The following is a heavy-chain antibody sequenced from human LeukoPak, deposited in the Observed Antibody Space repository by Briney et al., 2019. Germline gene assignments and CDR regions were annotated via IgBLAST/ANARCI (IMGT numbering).Heavy chain of an antibody. Sequence: GGSLRLSCAASGFTFSSYAMHWVRQAPGKGLEWVAVISYGGSNKYYADSVKGRFTISRDNSKNTLYLRMNSLRAEDTAVYYCARFGASSNYYYGMDVWGQGTTVTVSS. J-gene: IGHJ6*02. D-gene: IGHD3-16*01. CDR3: ARFGASSNYYYGMDV. CDR2: ISYGGSNK. CDR1: GFTFSSYA. V-gene: IGHV3-30*04.